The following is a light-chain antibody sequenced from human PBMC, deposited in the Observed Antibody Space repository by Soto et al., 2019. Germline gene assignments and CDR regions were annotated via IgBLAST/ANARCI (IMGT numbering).Light chain of an antibody. V-gene: IGKV3-15*01. CDR1: QSVGRN. CDR2: AES. J-gene: IGKJ1*01. Sequence: EIVMTQSPATLSVSPGERATLSCMASQSVGRNLAWYQQKPCQAPRLLIYAESGRATGLPARFSGSGSGTEFTLSISSLQSEDFAVYYFQQYTDWPWTFGQGTKVEIK. CDR3: QQYTDWPWT.